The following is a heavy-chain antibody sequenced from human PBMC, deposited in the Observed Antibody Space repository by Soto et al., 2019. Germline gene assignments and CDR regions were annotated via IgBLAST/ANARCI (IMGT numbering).Heavy chain of an antibody. CDR1: GGTFSSYA. CDR2: IIPIFGTT. Sequence: GASVKVSCKASGGTFSSYAISWVRQAPGQGLEWMGGIIPIFGTTNYAQKFQGRVTMTTDNSTSTAYMELSSLRSEDTAVYYCARGHMVRGVIHRYYYYYMDVWGKGTTVTVSS. CDR3: ARGHMVRGVIHRYYYYYMDV. D-gene: IGHD3-10*01. V-gene: IGHV1-69*05. J-gene: IGHJ6*03.